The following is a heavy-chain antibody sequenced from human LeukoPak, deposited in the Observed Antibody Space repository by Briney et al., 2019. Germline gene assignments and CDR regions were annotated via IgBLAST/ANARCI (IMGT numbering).Heavy chain of an antibody. CDR1: GGSISSYY. CDR2: IYTSGST. V-gene: IGHV4-4*07. J-gene: IGHJ4*02. D-gene: IGHD2-2*02. CDR3: ARGGYCSSTSCYSSFDY. Sequence: SETLSLTCTVSGGSISSYYWSWIRQPAGKGLEWIGRIYTSGSTNYNPSLKSRVTMSVDTSKNQFSLKLSSVTAADTAVYYCARGGYCSSTSCYSSFDYWGQGTLVTVFS.